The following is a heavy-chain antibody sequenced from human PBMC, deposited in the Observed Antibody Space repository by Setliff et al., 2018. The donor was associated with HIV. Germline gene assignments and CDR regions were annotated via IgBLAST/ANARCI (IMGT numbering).Heavy chain of an antibody. D-gene: IGHD2-15*01. CDR2: IYYSGST. Sequence: SETLSLTCTVSGGSTSTSGYYWGWIRQAPGKGLEWIGSIYYSGSTYYNPSLTSRVTISVDTSKNQFSLKLSSVTAADTAVYYCARHHYSNWFDPWGQGTLVTVSS. CDR1: GGSTSTSGYY. J-gene: IGHJ5*02. CDR3: ARHHYSNWFDP. V-gene: IGHV4-39*01.